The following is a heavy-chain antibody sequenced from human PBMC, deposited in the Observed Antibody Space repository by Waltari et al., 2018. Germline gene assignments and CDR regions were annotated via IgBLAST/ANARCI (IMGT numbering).Heavy chain of an antibody. CDR3: ARSHRGGSLDY. J-gene: IGHJ4*02. D-gene: IGHD3-10*01. CDR1: GGSIISGSYY. V-gene: IGHV4-61*09. CDR2: IYTSGST. Sequence: QVQLQESGPGLVKPSQTLSLTCTVPGGSIISGSYYWSWIRQPAGKGLEWIGYIYTSGSTNYNPSLKSRVTISVDTSKNQFSLKLSSVTAADTAVYYCARSHRGGSLDYWGQGTLVTVSS.